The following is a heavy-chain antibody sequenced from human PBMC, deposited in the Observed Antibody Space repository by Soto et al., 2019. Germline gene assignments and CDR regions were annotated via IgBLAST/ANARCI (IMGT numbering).Heavy chain of an antibody. D-gene: IGHD3-22*01. J-gene: IGHJ3*02. V-gene: IGHV1-18*01. CDR1: GYTFTSYG. CDR3: ATNYYYPGTFDI. Sequence: ASVKVSCKASGYTFTSYGISWVRQAPGQGLEWMGWISAYNGNTIYAQKFQGRVTMTEDTSTDTAYMELSSLRSEDTAVYYCATNYYYPGTFDIWGQGTMVTVSS. CDR2: ISAYNGNT.